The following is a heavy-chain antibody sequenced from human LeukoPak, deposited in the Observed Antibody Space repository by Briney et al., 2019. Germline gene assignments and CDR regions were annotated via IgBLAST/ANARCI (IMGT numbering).Heavy chain of an antibody. J-gene: IGHJ4*02. CDR1: GYTFTSYG. CDR2: ISAYNGNT. V-gene: IGHV1-18*01. CDR3: ARYDRELGSTFDY. D-gene: IGHD7-27*01. Sequence: ASVKVSCKASGYTFTSYGISWVRQAPGQGLEWMGWISAYNGNTNYAQKLQGRVTMTTDTSTSKAYMELRSLRPDDTAVYYCARYDRELGSTFDYWGQGTLVTVSS.